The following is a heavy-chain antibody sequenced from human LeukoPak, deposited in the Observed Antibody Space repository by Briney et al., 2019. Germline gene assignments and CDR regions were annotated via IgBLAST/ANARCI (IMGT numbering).Heavy chain of an antibody. J-gene: IGHJ3*02. V-gene: IGHV3-9*01. CDR3: AKGFEQWLVLGFDI. D-gene: IGHD6-19*01. Sequence: QAGGSLRLSCAASGFTFDDYAMHWVRQAPGKGLEWVSGISWNSGSVVYVDSVKGRFTISRDNAKNSLYLQMNSLRAEDTALYYCAKGFEQWLVLGFDIWGQGTMVTVSS. CDR1: GFTFDDYA. CDR2: ISWNSGSV.